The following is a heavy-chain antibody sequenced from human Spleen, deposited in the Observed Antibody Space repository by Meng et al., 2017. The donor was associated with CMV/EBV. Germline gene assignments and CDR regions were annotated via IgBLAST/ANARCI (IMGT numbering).Heavy chain of an antibody. J-gene: IGHJ4*02. D-gene: IGHD2-21*01. Sequence: GESLKISCAASGFTFSSYWMSWVRQAPGKGLEWVANIKQDGSEKYYVDSVKGRFTISRDNAKNSLYLQMNSLRAEDTAVYYCARGGSTGVIYWGQGTLVTVSS. CDR3: ARGGSTGVIY. CDR1: GFTFSSYW. CDR2: IKQDGSEK. V-gene: IGHV3-7*01.